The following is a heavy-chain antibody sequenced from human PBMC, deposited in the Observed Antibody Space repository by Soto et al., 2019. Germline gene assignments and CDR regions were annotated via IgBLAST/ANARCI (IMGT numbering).Heavy chain of an antibody. J-gene: IGHJ5*02. D-gene: IGHD5-18*01. CDR3: AIDGMQLWLPRRERFDP. V-gene: IGHV4-30-4*01. Sequence: SETLSRTCPVSGGSISSGHYYWSWIRQSPGKGLAWIGYIYSTGSSYYNPSLRSRVSMSVDTSKNQFSLNLSSVTAADTAVSFSAIDGMQLWLPRRERFDPCGEGTQVTFSA. CDR2: IYSTGSS. CDR1: GGSISSGHYY.